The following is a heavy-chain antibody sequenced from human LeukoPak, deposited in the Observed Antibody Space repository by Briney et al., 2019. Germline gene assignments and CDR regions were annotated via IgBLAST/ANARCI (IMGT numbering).Heavy chain of an antibody. V-gene: IGHV3-15*01. D-gene: IGHD4-23*01. CDR2: IKSKSNGGTT. J-gene: IGHJ4*02. Sequence: GGSLRLSCAATGFTFSAAWMSWVRHAPGKGLEWVGRIKSKSNGGTTDFAAPVRDRFTISRDDSKNTLNLQMDRLRTEDTAVYYCVADLHGTNSPYFDCWGQGCLVTVS. CDR3: VADLHGTNSPYFDC. CDR1: GFTFSAAW.